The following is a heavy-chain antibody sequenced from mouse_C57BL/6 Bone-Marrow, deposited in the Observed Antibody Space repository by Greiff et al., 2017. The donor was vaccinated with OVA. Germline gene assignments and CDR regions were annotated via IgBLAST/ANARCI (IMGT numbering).Heavy chain of an antibody. J-gene: IGHJ4*01. D-gene: IGHD2-1*01. V-gene: IGHV1-54*01. CDR3: ARLDGNYVGY. Sequence: VQLQQSGAELVRPGTSVKVSCKASGYAFTNYLIEWVKQRPGQGLEWIGVINPGSGGTNYNEKFQGQGTMNAAKSSSLAYMQRRSLTYADSAVYLSARLDGNYVGYWGQGTSDTVSS. CDR1: GYAFTNYL. CDR2: INPGSGGT.